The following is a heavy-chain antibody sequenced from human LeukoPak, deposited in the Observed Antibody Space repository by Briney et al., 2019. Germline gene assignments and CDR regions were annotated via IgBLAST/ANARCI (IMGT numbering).Heavy chain of an antibody. V-gene: IGHV3-30*01. CDR1: GFIFSSFA. D-gene: IGHD6-13*01. CDR2: ISHDGSDN. J-gene: IGHJ4*02. CDR3: ARGLYSSSWYGAY. Sequence: PGGSLRLSSATSGFIFSSFAMHWGRQAPGKGLEWVAVISHDGSDNYYADSVKGRFTISRDKSKNTLFLQMDSLRADDTAVYFCARGLYSSSWYGAYWGQGTLVTVSS.